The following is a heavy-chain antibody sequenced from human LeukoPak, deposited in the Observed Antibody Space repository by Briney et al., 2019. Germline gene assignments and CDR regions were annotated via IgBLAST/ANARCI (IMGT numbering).Heavy chain of an antibody. J-gene: IGHJ4*02. CDR3: ARHKMGGIDY. Sequence: SETLSLTCTVSGDSISSSSYYWGWIRQPPGKGLEWIGSIYYSGSTYYNPSLKSRVTISVDTSKKQFSLKLSSVTAADTAVYYCARHKMGGIDYWGQGTLVTVSS. V-gene: IGHV4-39*01. CDR1: GDSISSSSYY. CDR2: IYYSGST. D-gene: IGHD3-16*01.